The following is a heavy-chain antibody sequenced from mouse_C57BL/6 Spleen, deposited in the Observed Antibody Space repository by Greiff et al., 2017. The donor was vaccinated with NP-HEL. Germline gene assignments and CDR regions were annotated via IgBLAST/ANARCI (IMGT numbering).Heavy chain of an antibody. CDR3: ASRGFITTVEGYFDV. Sequence: QVQLQQPGAELVKPGASVKLSCKASGYTFTSYWMHWVKQRPGRGLEWIGRIDPTSGGTKYNEKFKSKATLTVDKPSSTAYMQLSSLTSEDSAVYYCASRGFITTVEGYFDVWGTGTTVTVSS. D-gene: IGHD1-1*01. CDR2: IDPTSGGT. J-gene: IGHJ1*03. CDR1: GYTFTSYW. V-gene: IGHV1-72*01.